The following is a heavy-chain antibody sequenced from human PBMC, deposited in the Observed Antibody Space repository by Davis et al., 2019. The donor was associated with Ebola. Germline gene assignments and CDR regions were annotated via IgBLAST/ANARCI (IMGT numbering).Heavy chain of an antibody. CDR2: ISAYNGNT. J-gene: IGHJ4*02. V-gene: IGHV1-18*01. CDR1: GYTFTSYG. Sequence: ASVMVSCKASGYTFTSYGISWVRQAPGQGLEWMGWISAYNGNTNYAQKLQGRVTMTTDTSTRTAYMELRSLRSDDTAVYYCARDLVGYCSGGSCYSGLVFWGQGTLVTVSS. D-gene: IGHD2-15*01. CDR3: ARDLVGYCSGGSCYSGLVF.